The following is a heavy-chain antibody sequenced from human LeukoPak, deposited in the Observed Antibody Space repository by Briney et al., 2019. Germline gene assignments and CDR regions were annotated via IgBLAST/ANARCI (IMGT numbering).Heavy chain of an antibody. J-gene: IGHJ6*02. CDR1: GFTFSSYG. V-gene: IGHV3-30*03. D-gene: IGHD2-2*01. Sequence: PGGSLRLSCAASGFTFSSYGMHWVRQAPGKRLEWVAVISYDGSNKYYADSVKGRFTISRDNSKNTLYLQMNSLRAEDTAVYYCARDDCSSTSCYYYYGMDVWGQGTMVTVSS. CDR3: ARDDCSSTSCYYYYGMDV. CDR2: ISYDGSNK.